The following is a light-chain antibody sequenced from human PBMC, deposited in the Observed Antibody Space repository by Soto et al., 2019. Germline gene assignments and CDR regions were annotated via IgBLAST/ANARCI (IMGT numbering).Light chain of an antibody. Sequence: EIVLTQSPATLSLSPGERATLSCRASQSVNSYLAWYQQKPGQAPRLLIYDASNRATGIPARFSGSGSGTDFTLTISSLEPEDFGVYYCQQRSNWPLTFGPGTKVDIK. J-gene: IGKJ3*01. CDR2: DAS. CDR3: QQRSNWPLT. V-gene: IGKV3-11*01. CDR1: QSVNSY.